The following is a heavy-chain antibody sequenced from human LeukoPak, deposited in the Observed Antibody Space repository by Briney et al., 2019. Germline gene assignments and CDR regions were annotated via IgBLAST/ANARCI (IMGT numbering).Heavy chain of an antibody. CDR2: ITSYNGNT. CDR1: GYPLTNDG. V-gene: IGHV1-18*01. J-gene: IGHJ4*02. Sequence: EASVTVSCKASGYPLTNDGLTWVRQAPGQGLEWVGWITSYNGNTDTAQRFQGRVTMTTDTSTSTAYMELRGLRSDDTAVYYCARRELSASYSFFDYWGQGTLVTVSS. CDR3: ARRELSASYSFFDY. D-gene: IGHD1-26*01.